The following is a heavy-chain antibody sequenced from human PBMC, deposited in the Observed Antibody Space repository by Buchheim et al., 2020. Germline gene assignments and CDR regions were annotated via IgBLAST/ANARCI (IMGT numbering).Heavy chain of an antibody. CDR1: GFTFSSYA. Sequence: QVQLVESGGGVVQPGRSLRLSCAASGFTFSSYAMHWVRQAPGKGLEWVAVISYDGSNKYYADSVKGRFTISRDNSKNTLYLQMNSLRAEDTAVYYCARDSRGTFGGVIANPYYYYGMDVWGQGIT. V-gene: IGHV3-30*04. J-gene: IGHJ6*02. CDR3: ARDSRGTFGGVIANPYYYYGMDV. D-gene: IGHD3-16*02. CDR2: ISYDGSNK.